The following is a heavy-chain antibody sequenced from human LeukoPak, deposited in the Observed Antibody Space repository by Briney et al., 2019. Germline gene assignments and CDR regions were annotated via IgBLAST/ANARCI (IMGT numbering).Heavy chain of an antibody. CDR1: GFTFSSYA. Sequence: GGSLRLSCAASGFTFSSYAMHWVRQAPGKGLEYVSGISSNGGSTYYAKSVKGRFTISRDNSKNTLYLQMGSLRAEDMAVYYCARKRDYYDSLGPAYYYYYMDVWGKGTTVTVSS. D-gene: IGHD3-22*01. CDR2: ISSNGGST. V-gene: IGHV3-64*01. J-gene: IGHJ6*03. CDR3: ARKRDYYDSLGPAYYYYYMDV.